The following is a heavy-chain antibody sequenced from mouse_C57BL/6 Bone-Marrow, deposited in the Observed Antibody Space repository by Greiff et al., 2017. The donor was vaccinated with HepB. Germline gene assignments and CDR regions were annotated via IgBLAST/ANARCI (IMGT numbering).Heavy chain of an antibody. CDR1: GFTFSDYY. Sequence: EVKLMESGGGLVQPGGSLKLSCAASGFTFSDYYMYWVRQTPEKRLEWVAYISNGGGSTYYPDTVKGRFTISRDNAKNTLYLQMSRLKSEDTAMYYCARRSNLYAMDYWGQGTSVTVSS. J-gene: IGHJ4*01. CDR3: ARRSNLYAMDY. D-gene: IGHD2-5*01. CDR2: ISNGGGST. V-gene: IGHV5-12*01.